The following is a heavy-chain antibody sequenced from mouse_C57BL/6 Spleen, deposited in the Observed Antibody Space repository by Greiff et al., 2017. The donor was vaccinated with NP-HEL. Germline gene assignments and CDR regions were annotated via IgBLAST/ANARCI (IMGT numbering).Heavy chain of an antibody. J-gene: IGHJ3*01. D-gene: IGHD4-1*01. Sequence: QVQLQQSGPELVKPGASVKLSCKASGYTFTSYDINWVKQRPGQGLEWIGWIYPRDGSTKYNEKFKGKATLTVDTSSSTAYMELSSLTSEDSAVYFGARREENWDGGFAYWGQGTLVTVSA. V-gene: IGHV1-85*01. CDR3: ARREENWDGGFAY. CDR1: GYTFTSYD. CDR2: IYPRDGST.